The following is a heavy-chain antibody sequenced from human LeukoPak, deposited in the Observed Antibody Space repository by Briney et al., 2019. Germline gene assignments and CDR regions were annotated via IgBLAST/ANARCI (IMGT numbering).Heavy chain of an antibody. D-gene: IGHD3-16*01. CDR3: ARRGYYYYYMDV. Sequence: ASVKVSCKASGYTFTSYYMHWVRQAPGQGLEWMGIINPSGGSTSYAQKFQGRVTMTRDMSTSTVYMELSRLRSDDTAVYYCARRGYYYYYMDVWGKGTTVTVSS. CDR2: INPSGGST. V-gene: IGHV1-46*01. J-gene: IGHJ6*03. CDR1: GYTFTSYY.